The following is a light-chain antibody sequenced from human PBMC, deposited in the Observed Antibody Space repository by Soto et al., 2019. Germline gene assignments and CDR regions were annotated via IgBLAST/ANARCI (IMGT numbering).Light chain of an antibody. CDR1: QNIGGF. Sequence: DIQMTQSPSTLSASVGDRVTITCRASQNIGGFLAWYQQKPGKAPELLIYDASTLENGVASRFSGSGSGTQFTLTISSLRPDDFATYYCQQYNIYYSFGQGTKLEIK. CDR3: QQYNIYYS. V-gene: IGKV1-5*01. CDR2: DAS. J-gene: IGKJ2*01.